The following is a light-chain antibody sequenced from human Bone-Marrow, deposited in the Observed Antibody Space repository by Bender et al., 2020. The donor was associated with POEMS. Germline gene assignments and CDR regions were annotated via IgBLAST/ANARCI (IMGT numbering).Light chain of an antibody. J-gene: IGLJ3*02. Sequence: QSALTQPASVSGSPGQPITISCTGANYDIGDHNYVSWYQQHPGKAPKLIIYGYNNRPSGVPDRFSGSKSGTSASLAITGLQSEDEADYYCAAWDDSLNGPVFGGGTQLTVL. CDR1: NYDIGDHNY. V-gene: IGLV2-14*03. CDR2: GYN. CDR3: AAWDDSLNGPV.